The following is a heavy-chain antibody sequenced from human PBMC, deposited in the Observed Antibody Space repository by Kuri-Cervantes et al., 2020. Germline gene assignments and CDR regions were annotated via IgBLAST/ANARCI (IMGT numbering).Heavy chain of an antibody. J-gene: IGHJ4*02. Sequence: LSLTCAASGFTFSTFGMHWVRQAPGKGLEWVALIPHVGSDQYYVDSVKGRFTISRDNAKNSLYLQMNSLRAEDTALYYCAKGIEYSSSTSFDYWGQGTLVTVSS. CDR3: AKGIEYSSSTSFDY. V-gene: IGHV3-30*18. CDR1: GFTFSTFG. D-gene: IGHD6-6*01. CDR2: IPHVGSDQ.